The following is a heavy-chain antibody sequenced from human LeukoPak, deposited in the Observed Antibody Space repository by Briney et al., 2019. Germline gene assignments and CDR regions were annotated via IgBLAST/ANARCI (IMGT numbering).Heavy chain of an antibody. CDR2: IKPDGSDK. V-gene: IGHV3-7*01. CDR1: GFTFSGYW. J-gene: IGHJ5*02. CDR3: ARVMT. D-gene: IGHD2-8*01. Sequence: PGGSLRLSCAASGFTFSGYWMSWVRQAPGKGLEWVANIKPDGSDKAYVDSVKGRFTISRDNTKNSLDLQMSSLRAEDTAVYYCARVMTWGQGTLVSVSS.